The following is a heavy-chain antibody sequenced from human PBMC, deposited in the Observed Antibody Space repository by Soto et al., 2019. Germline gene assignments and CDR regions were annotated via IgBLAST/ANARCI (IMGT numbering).Heavy chain of an antibody. CDR2: IIPIFGTA. V-gene: IGHV1-69*06. D-gene: IGHD2-2*02. J-gene: IGHJ6*02. CDR3: ASTLLTLYSHYYYGMDV. CDR1: GGTFSSYA. Sequence: ASVKVSCKASGGTFSSYAISWVRQAPGQGLEWMGGIIPIFGTANYAQKSQGRVTITADKSTSTAYMELSSLRSEDTAVYYCASTLLTLYSHYYYGMDVWGQGTTVTVSS.